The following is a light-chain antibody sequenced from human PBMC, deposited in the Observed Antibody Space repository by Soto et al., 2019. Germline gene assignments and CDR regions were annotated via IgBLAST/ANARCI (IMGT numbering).Light chain of an antibody. V-gene: IGKV4-1*01. Sequence: DIVMTQSPDSLAVSLGERATINCKSSQSVLYSSNNKNYLAWYQQRPGQPPKLLIYWASTRESVVPDRFSGSESGTDFTLTITSLQAEDVAVYYSQQYESTPPTFGQGTKLEIK. CDR1: QSVLYSSNNKNY. CDR3: QQYESTPPT. CDR2: WAS. J-gene: IGKJ2*01.